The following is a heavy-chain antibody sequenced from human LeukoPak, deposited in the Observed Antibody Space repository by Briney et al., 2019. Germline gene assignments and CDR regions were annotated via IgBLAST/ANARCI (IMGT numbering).Heavy chain of an antibody. J-gene: IGHJ4*02. Sequence: SETLSLTCTVSGGSISSGGYYWSWICQHPGKGLEWIGYIYYSGSTYYNPSLKSRVTISVDTSKNQFSLKLSSVTAADTAVYYCARGREYYYDSSGYAGRPGRVKTFSFDYWGQGTLVTVSS. CDR3: ARGREYYYDSSGYAGRPGRVKTFSFDY. CDR1: GGSISSGGYY. V-gene: IGHV4-31*03. CDR2: IYYSGST. D-gene: IGHD3-22*01.